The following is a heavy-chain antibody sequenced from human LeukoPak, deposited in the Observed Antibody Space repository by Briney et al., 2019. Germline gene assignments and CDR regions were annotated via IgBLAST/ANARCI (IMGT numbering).Heavy chain of an antibody. V-gene: IGHV3-48*03. D-gene: IGHD5-18*01. Sequence: PGGSLRLSCAASGFTFSSYEMNWVRQAPGKGLEWVSYISSSGSTIYYADPVKGRFTISRDNAKNSLYLQMNSLRAEDTAVYYCARDRNSYGPFDYWGQGTLVTVSS. CDR2: ISSSGSTI. CDR3: ARDRNSYGPFDY. CDR1: GFTFSSYE. J-gene: IGHJ4*02.